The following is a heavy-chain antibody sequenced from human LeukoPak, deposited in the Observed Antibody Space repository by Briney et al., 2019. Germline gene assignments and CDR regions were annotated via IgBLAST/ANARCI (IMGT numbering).Heavy chain of an antibody. V-gene: IGHV3-53*01. CDR3: ARDGYYFDSSGYYF. D-gene: IGHD3-22*01. CDR2: IYSDGRT. J-gene: IGHJ4*02. CDR1: GFTVSTNY. Sequence: GGSLRLSCAASGFTVSTNYMSWVRQAPGKGLEWVSVIYSDGRTYYADSVKGRFTISRDNSKNTLYLQMNSLRAEDTAVYYCARDGYYFDSSGYYFWGQGTLVTVSS.